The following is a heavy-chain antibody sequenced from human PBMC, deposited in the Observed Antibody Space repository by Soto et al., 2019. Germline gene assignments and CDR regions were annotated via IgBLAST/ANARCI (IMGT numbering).Heavy chain of an antibody. Sequence: GGSLRLSCAASGFTFGDYGMSWVRQAPGKGLEWVSGINWNGGSTGYADSVKGRFTISRDNAKNSLYLQMNSLRAEDTALYYCARDFISAEWEPNDDVSRLGFDYWGQGTLVTVSS. CDR2: INWNGGST. CDR1: GFTFGDYG. D-gene: IGHD1-26*01. J-gene: IGHJ4*02. V-gene: IGHV3-20*04. CDR3: ARDFISAEWEPNDDVSRLGFDY.